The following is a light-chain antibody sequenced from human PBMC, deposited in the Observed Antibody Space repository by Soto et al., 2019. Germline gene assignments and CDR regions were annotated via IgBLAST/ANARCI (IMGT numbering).Light chain of an antibody. V-gene: IGLV2-14*03. CDR3: TSCTSSTPFSV. CDR2: DVY. J-gene: IGLJ1*01. Sequence: QSVLTPPASVSGSPGQSIAISRTGGRTDVDGYDYVSWYQQHPDQAPQLLIYDVYNRPSGVSHRFSGSKSGDTASLPISGLQVEDKADDSCTSCTSSTPFSVFGTGTKVTVI. CDR1: RTDVDGYDY.